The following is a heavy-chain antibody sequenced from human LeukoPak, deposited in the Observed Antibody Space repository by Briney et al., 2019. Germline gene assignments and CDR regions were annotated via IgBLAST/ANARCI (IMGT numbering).Heavy chain of an antibody. J-gene: IGHJ4*02. Sequence: LSGRSLRLSCAASGLTFSSYGMHWVRQAPGKGLEWVAVIWYDGSNKYYADSVKGRFTISRDNSKNTLYLQMNSLRAEDTAVYYCAKRGYSSWYFDYWGQGTLVTVSS. CDR3: AKRGYSSWYFDY. V-gene: IGHV3-33*06. CDR1: GLTFSSYG. CDR2: IWYDGSNK. D-gene: IGHD5-18*01.